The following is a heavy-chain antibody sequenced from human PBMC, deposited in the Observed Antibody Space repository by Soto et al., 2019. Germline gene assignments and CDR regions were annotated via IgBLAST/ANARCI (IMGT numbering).Heavy chain of an antibody. Sequence: PSETLSLTCAVYGGSFSGYYWSWIRQPPGKGLEWIGEINHSGSTNYNPSLKSRVTISVDTSKNQFSLKLSSVTAADTAVYYCARVGGLGFGELTLNYLDYWGQGTLVTVSS. CDR1: GGSFSGYY. D-gene: IGHD3-10*01. CDR3: ARVGGLGFGELTLNYLDY. V-gene: IGHV4-34*01. CDR2: INHSGST. J-gene: IGHJ4*02.